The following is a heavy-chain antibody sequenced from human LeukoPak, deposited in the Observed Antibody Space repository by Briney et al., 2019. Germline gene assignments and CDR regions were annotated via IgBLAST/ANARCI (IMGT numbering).Heavy chain of an antibody. CDR1: GYSISSGYY. J-gene: IGHJ4*02. Sequence: PSETLSLTCAVSGYSISSGYYWGWIRQPPGKGLEWIGSIYHSGSTYYNPSLKSRVPVSVDTSKNQFSLKLSSVTAADTAVYYCARHSGDLRFLEWLLDYWGQGTLVTVSS. CDR3: ARHSGDLRFLEWLLDY. D-gene: IGHD3-3*01. CDR2: IYHSGST. V-gene: IGHV4-38-2*01.